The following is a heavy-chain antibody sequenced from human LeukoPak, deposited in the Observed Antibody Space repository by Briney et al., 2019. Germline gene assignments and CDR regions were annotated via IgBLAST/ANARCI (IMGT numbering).Heavy chain of an antibody. J-gene: IGHJ4*02. CDR2: ITNSGSTK. CDR1: GFTFNSYE. D-gene: IGHD4-23*01. Sequence: PGGSLRLSCAASGFTFNSYEMNWVRQATGGGLEWVSYITNSGSTKYYADSVKGRFTIPRDNAKNSLYLQMSSLRAEDTAVYYCVRDDGGNSWDYWGQGALVTVSS. CDR3: VRDDGGNSWDY. V-gene: IGHV3-48*03.